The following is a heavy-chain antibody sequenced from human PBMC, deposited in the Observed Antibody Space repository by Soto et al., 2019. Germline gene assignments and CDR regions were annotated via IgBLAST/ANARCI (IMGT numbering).Heavy chain of an antibody. J-gene: IGHJ2*01. CDR2: IYYSGST. CDR3: ARGYGGIPLPYWYFDL. CDR1: GGSISSGGYY. Sequence: QVQLQESGPGLVKPSQTLSLTCTVSGGSISSGGYYWSWIRQHPGKGLEWIGYIYYSGSTYYNPSHKSRSTISVDTSKHQFSLKLSSVTAADTAVDYCARGYGGIPLPYWYFDLWGRGTLVTVSS. V-gene: IGHV4-31*03. D-gene: IGHD3-16*01.